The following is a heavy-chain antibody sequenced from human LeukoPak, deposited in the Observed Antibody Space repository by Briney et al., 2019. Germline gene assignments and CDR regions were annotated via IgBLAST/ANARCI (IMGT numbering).Heavy chain of an antibody. J-gene: IGHJ4*02. CDR2: MNPNSGNT. V-gene: IGHV1-8*01. CDR1: GYTFTSYD. CDR3: ARPRGSDWEPFDY. Sequence: ASVKVSCKASGYTFTSYDINWVRLATGHGLEWMGWMNPNSGNTGHAQKFQDRITMTWSTSMSTAYMELSSLRSEDTAVYYCARPRGSDWEPFDYWGQGTLVTVSS. D-gene: IGHD6-19*01.